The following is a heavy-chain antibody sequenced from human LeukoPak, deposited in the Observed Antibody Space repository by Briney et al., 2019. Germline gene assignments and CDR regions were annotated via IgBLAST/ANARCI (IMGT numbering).Heavy chain of an antibody. V-gene: IGHV3-30*04. D-gene: IGHD2-15*01. CDR1: GFTFSSYA. CDR2: TSYDGSNK. J-gene: IGHJ4*02. Sequence: GRSLRLSCAASGFTFSSYAMHWVRQAPGKGLEWVAVTSYDGSNKYYADSVRGRFTISRDNSKNTLYLQMNSLRAEDTAVYYCARGLGSGYVDYWGQGTLVTVSS. CDR3: ARGLGSGYVDY.